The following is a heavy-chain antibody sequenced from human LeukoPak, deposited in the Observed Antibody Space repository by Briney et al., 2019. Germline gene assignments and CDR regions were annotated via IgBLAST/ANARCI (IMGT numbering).Heavy chain of an antibody. CDR3: AKDLGSGSYSDAFDI. CDR2: IFPSGGET. J-gene: IGHJ3*02. V-gene: IGHV3-23*01. Sequence: PGGSLRLSCAASGFTFSTFAMIWVRQPPGKGLEWVSSIFPSGGETHYADSVRGRFTISRDNSKNTLYLQMNSLRAEDTAVYYCAKDLGSGSYSDAFDIWGQGTMVTVSS. D-gene: IGHD1-26*01. CDR1: GFTFSTFA.